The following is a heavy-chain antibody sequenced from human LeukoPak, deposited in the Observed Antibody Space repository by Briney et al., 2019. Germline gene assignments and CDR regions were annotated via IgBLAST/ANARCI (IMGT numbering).Heavy chain of an antibody. J-gene: IGHJ6*02. V-gene: IGHV3-30*18. Sequence: GGSLRLSCAASGLTFSSYGMHWVRQAPGKGLEWVAVISYDGSNKYYADSVKGRFTISRDNSKNTLYLQMNSLRAEDTAVYYCAKDQGYYYYGMDVWGQGTTVTVSS. CDR3: AKDQGYYYYGMDV. CDR2: ISYDGSNK. CDR1: GLTFSSYG.